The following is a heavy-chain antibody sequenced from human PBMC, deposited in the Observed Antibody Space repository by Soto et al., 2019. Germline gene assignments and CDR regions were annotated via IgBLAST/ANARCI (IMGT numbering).Heavy chain of an antibody. V-gene: IGHV3-23*01. CDR2: ISGSGGST. D-gene: IGHD1-26*01. J-gene: IGHJ6*02. Sequence: RHACGVAEVTISRYAMRRVRKAPGKGLEWVSAISGSGGSTYYADSVKGRFTISRDNSKNTLYLQMNSLRAEDTAVYYCAKDLGNKNDYYYYGMDVWGHGTTVTVSS. CDR1: EVTISRYA. CDR3: AKDLGNKNDYYYYGMDV.